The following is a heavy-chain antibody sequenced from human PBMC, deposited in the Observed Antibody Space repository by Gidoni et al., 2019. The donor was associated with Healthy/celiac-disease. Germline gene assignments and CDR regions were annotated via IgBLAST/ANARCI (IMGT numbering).Heavy chain of an antibody. J-gene: IGHJ3*02. CDR3: ARGYGLGAFDI. V-gene: IGHV4-39*07. Sequence: QLQLQESGPGLVKPSETLSLTCTVSGGSISSSSYSWGWIRQPPGKGLEWIGSIYYSGSTYYNPSLKSRVTISVDTSKNQFSLKLSSVTAADTAVYYCARGYGLGAFDIWGQGTMVTVSS. CDR2: IYYSGST. D-gene: IGHD3-16*01. CDR1: GGSISSSSYS.